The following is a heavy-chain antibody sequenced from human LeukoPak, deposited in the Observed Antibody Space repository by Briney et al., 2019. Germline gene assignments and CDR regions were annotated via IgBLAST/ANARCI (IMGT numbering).Heavy chain of an antibody. J-gene: IGHJ4*02. CDR2: VSHSGSI. CDR3: WAIVTTIKLDF. Sequence: PSETLSLTCTVSDDSISSSSYSWGWIRQPPGKGLEWIGSVSHSGSINYDPSLKNRVTISVDTSKNQFSLKLSSVTAADTAVYYCWAIVTTIKLDFWGQGTLVTVSS. V-gene: IGHV4-39*01. CDR1: DDSISSSSYS. D-gene: IGHD5-12*01.